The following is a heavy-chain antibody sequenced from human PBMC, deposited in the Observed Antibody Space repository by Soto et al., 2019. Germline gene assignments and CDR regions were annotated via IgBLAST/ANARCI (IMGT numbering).Heavy chain of an antibody. CDR3: ARDLGVKWFGEYYFDY. Sequence: LSRTCTVSGGSISIGDHYWSGIRQPPGTGLEWTVYIYYSASTYCNPSLKSRVTISVDTSKNQFSLKLSSVTAADTAVYYCARDLGVKWFGEYYFDYWGQGTLVTVSS. CDR2: IYYSAST. V-gene: IGHV4-30-4*01. J-gene: IGHJ4*02. D-gene: IGHD3-10*01. CDR1: GGSISIGDHY.